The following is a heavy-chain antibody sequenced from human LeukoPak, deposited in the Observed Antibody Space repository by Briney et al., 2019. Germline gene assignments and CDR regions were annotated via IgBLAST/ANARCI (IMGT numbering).Heavy chain of an antibody. CDR3: AKEKGITSSAVYY. CDR2: IRYDGSNK. D-gene: IGHD3-10*01. V-gene: IGHV3-30*02. Sequence: GGSLRLSCAASGFTFSSYGMHWVRQAPGKGLEWVAFIRYDGSNKYYADSVKGRFTISRANSKNTLYLQMNSLRAEDTAVYYCAKEKGITSSAVYYWGQGTLVTVSS. J-gene: IGHJ4*02. CDR1: GFTFSSYG.